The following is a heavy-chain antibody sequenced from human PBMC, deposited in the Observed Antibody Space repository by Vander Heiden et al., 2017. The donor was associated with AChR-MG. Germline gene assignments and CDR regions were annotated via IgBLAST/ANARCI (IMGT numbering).Heavy chain of an antibody. CDR3: ARQPTIKYFQS. J-gene: IGHJ1*01. CDR1: GGPFTSRSYY. Sequence: QLQLQESGPGLVKPSATRSLTSTVSGGPFTSRSYYWGWVRQRPGKGLEWIGSLFFGGAKYYNPSLTSRVSISVDASKNQFSLNLSSVTAADTAVYYCARQPTIKYFQSWGQGTLVTVSS. CDR2: LFFGGAK. V-gene: IGHV4-39*01.